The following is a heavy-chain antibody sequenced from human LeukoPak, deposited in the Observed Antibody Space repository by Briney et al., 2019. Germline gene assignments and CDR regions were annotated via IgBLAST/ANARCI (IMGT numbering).Heavy chain of an antibody. CDR3: ARGRGRRVVVAARPLYWYFDL. D-gene: IGHD2-15*01. CDR2: INHSGST. J-gene: IGHJ2*01. Sequence: SETLSLTCAVYGGSFSGYYWSWIRQPPGKGLEWIGEINHSGSTNYNPSLKSRVTISVDTSKNQFSLKLSSVTAADTAVYSCARGRGRRVVVAARPLYWYFDLWGRGTLVTVSS. V-gene: IGHV4-34*01. CDR1: GGSFSGYY.